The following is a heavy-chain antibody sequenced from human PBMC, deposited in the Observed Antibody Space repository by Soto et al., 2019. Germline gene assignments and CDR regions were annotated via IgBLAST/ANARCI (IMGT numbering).Heavy chain of an antibody. J-gene: IGHJ4*02. Sequence: SETLSLTCSVSGGSISTYYWSWIRQSPGKGLEFIGCIFTSGGTNYNPALKSRITISRDTSKNQLSLKLTSVTAADTAVYFCARHSETALVTGFDSWGQGSRVTVSA. CDR3: ARHSETALVTGFDS. CDR2: IFTSGGT. CDR1: GGSISTYY. D-gene: IGHD5-18*01. V-gene: IGHV4-4*08.